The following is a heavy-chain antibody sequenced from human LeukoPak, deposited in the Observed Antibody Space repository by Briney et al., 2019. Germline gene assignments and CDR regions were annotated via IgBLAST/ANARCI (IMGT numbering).Heavy chain of an antibody. D-gene: IGHD6-13*01. Sequence: SETLSLTCTVSGGSISSGDYYWSWIRQPPGKGLEWIGYIYYSGSTYYNPSLKSRVTMSVDTSKNQFSLKLSSVTAADTAVYYCARASSSSWLDYWGQGTLVTVSS. CDR1: GGSISSGDYY. J-gene: IGHJ4*02. CDR3: ARASSSSWLDY. V-gene: IGHV4-30-4*01. CDR2: IYYSGST.